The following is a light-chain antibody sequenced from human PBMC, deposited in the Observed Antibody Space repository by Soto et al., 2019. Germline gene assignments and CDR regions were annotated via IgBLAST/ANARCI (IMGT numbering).Light chain of an antibody. J-gene: IGKJ3*01. CDR1: QGISSY. V-gene: IGKV1D-43*01. CDR2: YAS. CDR3: QQYYSTPR. Sequence: AIRMTQSPFSLSASVGDRVTITCWASQGISSYLAWYQQKPAKAPKLFIYYASSLQSGVPSTFSGSGSGTDYTLTINSLQPEDFVTYYCQQYYSTPRVGPGTKVDIK.